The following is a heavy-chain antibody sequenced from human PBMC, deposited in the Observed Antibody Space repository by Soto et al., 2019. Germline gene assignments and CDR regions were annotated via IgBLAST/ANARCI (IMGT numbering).Heavy chain of an antibody. D-gene: IGHD6-19*01. Sequence: SETLSLTCAVSGGSISISNWCSWVRQPPGKGLEWIGEIYHSGSTNYNPSLKSRVTISVDKSKNQFSLKLSSVTAADTAVYYCARTAVAGTGAFDIWGQGTMVTVSS. CDR1: GGSISISNW. CDR2: IYHSGST. J-gene: IGHJ3*02. CDR3: ARTAVAGTGAFDI. V-gene: IGHV4-4*02.